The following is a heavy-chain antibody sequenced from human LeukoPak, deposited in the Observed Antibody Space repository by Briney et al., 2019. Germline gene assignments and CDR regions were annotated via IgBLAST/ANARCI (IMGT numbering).Heavy chain of an antibody. CDR2: MSGSGYYT. D-gene: IGHD6-19*01. Sequence: GGSLRLSCAASGFAVSNFAMSWVRQAPGKGLERVSAMSGSGYYTYYVESVKGRFTISRDNSKNTLYLHMNSLRADDTAVYYCAKMEGQRLYDYCMDVWGRGTTVTVSS. V-gene: IGHV3-23*01. CDR3: AKMEGQRLYDYCMDV. CDR1: GFAVSNFA. J-gene: IGHJ6*03.